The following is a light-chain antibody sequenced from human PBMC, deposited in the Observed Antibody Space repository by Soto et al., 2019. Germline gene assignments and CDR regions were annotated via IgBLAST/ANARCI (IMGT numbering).Light chain of an antibody. CDR3: QLRGYSPLT. J-gene: IGKJ5*01. CDR2: DAS. Sequence: EIVMTQSPATLSVYPGERATLSCRASQSVSSYLAWYQQKPGQAPRLLIYDASNRATGIPARFSGSESGPDFALTISCLVPEDSLAYMCQLRGYSPLTCGQGTRLEIK. V-gene: IGKV3-11*01. CDR1: QSVSSY.